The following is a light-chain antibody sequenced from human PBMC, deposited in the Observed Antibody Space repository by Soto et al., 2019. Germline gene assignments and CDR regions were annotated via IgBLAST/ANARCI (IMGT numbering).Light chain of an antibody. J-gene: IGLJ1*01. CDR1: SSDVGSYTY. CDR3: SSYTSSSTLYV. Sequence: QSALTQPASVSGSPRQSITISCTGASSDVGSYTYVSWYQQHPGKAPKLMIYEVNNRPSGVSNRFSGPKSGNTASLTISGLXAEDEADYYCSSYTSSSTLYVFGTGTKVTVL. CDR2: EVN. V-gene: IGLV2-14*01.